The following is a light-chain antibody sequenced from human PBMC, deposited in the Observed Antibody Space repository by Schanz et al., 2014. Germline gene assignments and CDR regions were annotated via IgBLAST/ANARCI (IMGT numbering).Light chain of an antibody. CDR1: SRYSAYA. CDR3: QTWGTGFRV. CDR2: LNSDGSH. Sequence: QLVLTQSPSASASLGASVKLTCTLSSRYSAYAIAWHQQQPEKGPRYLMRLNSDGSHTRGDVVPDRFSGSSSGAERYLTISSLQSEDEADYYCQTWGTGFRVFGGGTKVTVL. V-gene: IGLV4-69*01. J-gene: IGLJ3*02.